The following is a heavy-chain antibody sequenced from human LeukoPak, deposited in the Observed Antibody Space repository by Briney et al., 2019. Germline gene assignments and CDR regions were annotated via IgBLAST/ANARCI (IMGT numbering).Heavy chain of an antibody. Sequence: SETLSLTCTVSGYSISSGYYWGWIRQPAGKGLEWIGRIHTSGTPNYNPSLESRVTMSVNTSQNQFSLKLSSVTAADTAVYFCTTNYYDTRKPWDWGQGSLVTVSS. V-gene: IGHV4-61*02. CDR1: GYSISSGYY. J-gene: IGHJ4*02. D-gene: IGHD3-22*01. CDR2: IHTSGTP. CDR3: TTNYYDTRKPWD.